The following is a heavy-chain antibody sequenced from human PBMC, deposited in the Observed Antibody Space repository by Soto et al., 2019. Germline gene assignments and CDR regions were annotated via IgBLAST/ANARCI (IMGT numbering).Heavy chain of an antibody. CDR2: MNPNSGNT. Sequence: QVQLVQSGAEVKKPGASVKVSCKASGYTFTSYDINWVRQATGQGREWMGWMNPNSGNTGSAQKFQGRVTMTRNTSITTAYMELSSLRSEDTAVYYCARKRRDSSSWYNWFDPWGQGTLVTVSS. V-gene: IGHV1-8*01. CDR1: GYTFTSYD. CDR3: ARKRRDSSSWYNWFDP. D-gene: IGHD6-13*01. J-gene: IGHJ5*02.